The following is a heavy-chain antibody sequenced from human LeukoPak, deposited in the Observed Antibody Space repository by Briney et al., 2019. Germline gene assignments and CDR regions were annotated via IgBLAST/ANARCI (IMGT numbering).Heavy chain of an antibody. V-gene: IGHV4-31*01. CDR1: GGSISSGDYY. CDR3: ARFYDSSGPARNSFDY. CDR2: IYYSGSS. J-gene: IGHJ4*02. D-gene: IGHD3-22*01. Sequence: NPSETLSLTCTVSGGSISSGDYYWSWIRQHPGKGLEWIGYIYYSGSSYYNPSLKSQVTISVDTSKNQFSLKLSSVTAADTAVYYCARFYDSSGPARNSFDYWGQGTLATVSS.